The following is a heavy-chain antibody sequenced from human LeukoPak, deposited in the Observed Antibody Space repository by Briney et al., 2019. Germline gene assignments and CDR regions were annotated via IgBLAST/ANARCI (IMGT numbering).Heavy chain of an antibody. Sequence: ASVKVSCKASGYIFTGYYMHRVRQAPGQGLEWMGWINPNSGGTDYAQKFQGRVTMTRDTSISTAYMELSSLRSDDTAVYYCARIHCTNGVCNTFFEFWGQGTLVTVSS. CDR3: ARIHCTNGVCNTFFEF. CDR2: INPNSGGT. J-gene: IGHJ4*02. V-gene: IGHV1-2*02. D-gene: IGHD2-8*01. CDR1: GYIFTGYY.